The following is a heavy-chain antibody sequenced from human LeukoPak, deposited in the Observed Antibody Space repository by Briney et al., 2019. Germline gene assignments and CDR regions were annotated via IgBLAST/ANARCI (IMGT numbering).Heavy chain of an antibody. D-gene: IGHD3-16*02. CDR2: VRYDGSNK. CDR3: AKGRGQSYPHYYFDS. V-gene: IGHV3-30*02. J-gene: IGHJ4*02. CDR1: GFTFSSYG. Sequence: GGSLRLSCAASGFTFSSYGMHWVRQAPGKGLEWVAFVRYDGSNKFYADSAKGRFTISRDSSKNTLYLQMNSLRPEDTAVYYCAKGRGQSYPHYYFDSWGQGTLVTVSS.